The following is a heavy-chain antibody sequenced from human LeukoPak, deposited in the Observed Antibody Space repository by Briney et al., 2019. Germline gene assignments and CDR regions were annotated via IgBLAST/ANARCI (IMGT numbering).Heavy chain of an antibody. CDR1: GYTFTGYY. CDR3: ARRNDYGDSAGY. V-gene: IGHV1-2*02. Sequence: ASVKVSCKASGYTFTGYYMHWVRQAPGQGLEWMGWINPNSGGTNYAQKFQGRVTMTRDTSISTAYMELSRLRSDDTAMYYCARRNDYGDSAGYWGQGTLVTVSS. D-gene: IGHD4-17*01. CDR2: INPNSGGT. J-gene: IGHJ4*02.